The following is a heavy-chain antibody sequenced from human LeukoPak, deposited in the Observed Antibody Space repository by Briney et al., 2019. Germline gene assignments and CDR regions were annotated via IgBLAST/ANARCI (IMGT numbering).Heavy chain of an antibody. J-gene: IGHJ4*02. D-gene: IGHD2-15*01. V-gene: IGHV4-34*01. CDR3: ARGGGSCYRY. CDR1: SGSFNDHY. CDR2: INHSGST. Sequence: SETLSLTCAVYSGSFNDHYWSWIRQPPGKGLEWIGEINHSGSTNYNPSLKSRVTISVDTSKNQFSLKLSSVTAADTAVYYCARGGGSCYRYWGQGTLVTVSS.